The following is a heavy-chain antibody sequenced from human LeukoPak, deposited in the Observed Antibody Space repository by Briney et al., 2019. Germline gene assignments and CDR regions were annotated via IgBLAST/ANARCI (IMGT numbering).Heavy chain of an antibody. CDR2: IIPIFGTA. Sequence: SVKVSCKASGGTFSSYAISWVRQAPGQGLEWMGGIIPIFGTANYAQKSQGRVTITADESTSTAYMELSSLRSEDTAVYYCASSRIAAAGTSDYWGQGTLVTVSS. CDR3: ASSRIAAAGTSDY. CDR1: GGTFSSYA. D-gene: IGHD6-13*01. V-gene: IGHV1-69*13. J-gene: IGHJ4*02.